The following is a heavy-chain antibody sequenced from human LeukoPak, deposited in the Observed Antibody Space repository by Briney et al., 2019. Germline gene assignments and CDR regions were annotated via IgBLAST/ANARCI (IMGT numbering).Heavy chain of an antibody. CDR1: GGTFSSYA. V-gene: IGHV1-69*06. Sequence: ASVKVSCKASGGTFSSYAISWVRQAPGQGLEWMGGIIPIFGTANYAQKFQGRVTITADKSTSTAYMELSSLRSEDTAVYYCARDRYYYDSSGSLQYGYFDYWGQGTLVTVSS. CDR2: IIPIFGTA. CDR3: ARDRYYYDSSGSLQYGYFDY. D-gene: IGHD3-22*01. J-gene: IGHJ4*02.